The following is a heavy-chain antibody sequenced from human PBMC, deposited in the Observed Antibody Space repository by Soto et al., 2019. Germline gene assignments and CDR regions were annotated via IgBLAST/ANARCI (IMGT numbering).Heavy chain of an antibody. CDR3: AREMRTGYSSSWYYYYYGMDV. V-gene: IGHV3-21*01. J-gene: IGHJ6*02. CDR1: GFTFSSYS. CDR2: ISSSSSYI. D-gene: IGHD6-13*01. Sequence: GGSLRLSCAASGFTFSSYSMNWVRQATGKGLEWVSSISSSSSYIYYADSVKGRFTISRDNAKNSLYLQMNSLRAEDTAVYYCAREMRTGYSSSWYYYYYGMDVWGQGTTVTVSS.